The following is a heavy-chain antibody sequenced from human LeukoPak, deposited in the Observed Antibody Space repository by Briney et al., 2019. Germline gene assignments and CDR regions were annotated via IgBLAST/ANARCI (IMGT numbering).Heavy chain of an antibody. CDR2: IYYSGST. CDR3: ARVDYRDYYYYRMDV. CDR1: GGSISSYY. Sequence: SETLSLTCTVSGGSISSYYWSWIRQPPGKGLEWIGYIYYSGSTNYNPSLKSRVTISVDTSKNQFSLKVSSVTAADTAVYYCARVDYRDYYYYRMDVWGKGTKVTVSS. D-gene: IGHD4-17*01. V-gene: IGHV4-59*01. J-gene: IGHJ6*04.